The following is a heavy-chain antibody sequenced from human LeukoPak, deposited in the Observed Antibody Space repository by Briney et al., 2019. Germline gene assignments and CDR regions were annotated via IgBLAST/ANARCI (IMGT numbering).Heavy chain of an antibody. V-gene: IGHV3-53*01. CDR2: LYSDGNT. J-gene: IGHJ4*02. D-gene: IGHD1-14*01. CDR3: ARGVEPLAANTLAY. CDR1: GFTVITND. Sequence: GGSLRLSCAASGFTVITNDMTWVRQAPGKGLEWVSVLYSDGNTKYADSVQGRFTISRDNSKNTLYLEMNSLSSDDTAFYYCARGVEPLAANTLAYWGQGTLVTVSS.